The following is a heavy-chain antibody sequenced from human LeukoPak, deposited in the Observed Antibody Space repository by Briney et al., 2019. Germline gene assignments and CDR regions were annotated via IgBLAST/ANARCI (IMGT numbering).Heavy chain of an antibody. D-gene: IGHD1-26*01. J-gene: IGHJ4*02. CDR1: GGSISSGSYY. V-gene: IGHV4-61*02. Sequence: PSQTLSLTCTVSGGSISSGSYYWSWIRQPAGKGLKWIGRIYTSGSTNYNPSLKSRVTISVDTSKNQFSLKLSSVTAADTAVYYCARGPGMNWGQGTLVTVSS. CDR2: IYTSGST. CDR3: ARGPGMN.